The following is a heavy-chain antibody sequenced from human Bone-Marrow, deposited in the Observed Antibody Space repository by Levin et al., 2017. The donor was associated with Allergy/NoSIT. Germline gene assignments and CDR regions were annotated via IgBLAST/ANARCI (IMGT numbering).Heavy chain of an antibody. CDR3: ARSMTTVTTLDF. D-gene: IGHD4-17*01. CDR1: DGSISSFY. Sequence: PGGSLRLSCTVSDGSISSFYWSWIRQPPGKGLEWIGYIYSTGNTNYSPSLKSRVTISVDTSENQFSLKLNSVTAADTAVYYCARSMTTVTTLDFWGQGTLVTVSS. V-gene: IGHV4-59*01. J-gene: IGHJ4*02. CDR2: IYSTGNT.